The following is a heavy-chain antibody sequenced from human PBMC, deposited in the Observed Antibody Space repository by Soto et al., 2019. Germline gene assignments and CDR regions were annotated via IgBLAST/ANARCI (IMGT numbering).Heavy chain of an antibody. V-gene: IGHV1-8*01. CDR3: AREPLVVVPAAIEDDYYYGMDV. D-gene: IGHD2-2*02. Sequence: QVQLVQSGAEVKKPGASVKVSCKASGYTFTSYDINWVRQATGQGLEWMGWMNPNSGNTGYAQKLQGRVTMTRNTSISTAYMELSSLRSEDTAVYYCAREPLVVVPAAIEDDYYYGMDVWGQGTTVTVSS. CDR2: MNPNSGNT. J-gene: IGHJ6*02. CDR1: GYTFTSYD.